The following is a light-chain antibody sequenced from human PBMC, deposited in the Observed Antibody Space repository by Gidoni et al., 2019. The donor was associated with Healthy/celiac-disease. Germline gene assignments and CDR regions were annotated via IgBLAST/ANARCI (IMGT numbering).Light chain of an antibody. CDR3: AAGDDSLNGWV. V-gene: IGLV1-44*01. Sequence: QSVLTQPPSASGTPGQRVTISCSGRRSNIGSNTVNWYQQLPGTAPKLLIYSNNQRPSWVPVRFSGSKSGTSASLAISGLQSEDEADYYCAAGDDSLNGWVFGGGTKLTVL. CDR2: SNN. J-gene: IGLJ3*02. CDR1: RSNIGSNT.